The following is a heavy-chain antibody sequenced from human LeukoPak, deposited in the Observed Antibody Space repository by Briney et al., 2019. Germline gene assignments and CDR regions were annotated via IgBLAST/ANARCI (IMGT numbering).Heavy chain of an antibody. CDR3: ATHSTPNNINMVRGDIIHYRYLDV. J-gene: IGHJ6*03. Sequence: GGSLPLSCPASRFIFVDYTGHCVRQTTGKGLEWGSLRSWDGDSKYYADSVSGGFTISRDTRQKSRYLEMKSLRIEDSALYFCATHSTPNNINMVRGDIIHYRYLDVWGKGTTVSVSS. CDR1: RFIFVDYT. D-gene: IGHD3-10*01. V-gene: IGHV3-43*01. CDR2: RSWDGDSK.